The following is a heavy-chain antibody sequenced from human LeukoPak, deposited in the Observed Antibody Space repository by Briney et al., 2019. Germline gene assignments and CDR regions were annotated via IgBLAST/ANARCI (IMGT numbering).Heavy chain of an antibody. CDR3: ASRRSGWPNDAFDI. CDR2: IYSGGST. V-gene: IGHV3-53*01. J-gene: IGHJ3*02. D-gene: IGHD6-19*01. CDR1: GFTVSSND. Sequence: GGSLRLSCAASGFTVSSNDMSWVRQAPGKGLEWVSVIYSGGSTYYADSVKGRFTISRDNAKNSVYLQMNSLRAEDTAVYYCASRRSGWPNDAFDIWGQGTMVTVTS.